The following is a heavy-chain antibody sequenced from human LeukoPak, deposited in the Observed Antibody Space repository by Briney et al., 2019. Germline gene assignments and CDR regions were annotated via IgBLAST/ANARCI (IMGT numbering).Heavy chain of an antibody. J-gene: IGHJ6*02. CDR1: GYSFTSYW. Sequence: HGESLKISCKGSGYSFTSYWIGWVRQMPGKGLEWMGIIYPGDSDTRYSPSFQGQVTISADKSISTAYLQWSSLKASDTAMYYCAGQIQLSYYGMDVWGQGTTVTVSS. D-gene: IGHD5-18*01. CDR3: AGQIQLSYYGMDV. V-gene: IGHV5-51*01. CDR2: IYPGDSDT.